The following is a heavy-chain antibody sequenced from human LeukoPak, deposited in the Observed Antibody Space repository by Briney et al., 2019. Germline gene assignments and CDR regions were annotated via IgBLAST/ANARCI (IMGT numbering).Heavy chain of an antibody. CDR1: GFTFSSYE. J-gene: IGHJ5*02. CDR2: ISSSGSTI. Sequence: GGSLRLSCAASGFTFSSYEMNWVRQAPGKGLEWVSYISSSGSTIYYSDSVKGRFTISRDNAKNSLYLQMNTLRAEDTAVYSCARGADGVSSNSRGWFDPWGQGTLVTVSS. CDR3: ARGADGVSSNSRGWFDP. D-gene: IGHD2-15*01. V-gene: IGHV3-48*03.